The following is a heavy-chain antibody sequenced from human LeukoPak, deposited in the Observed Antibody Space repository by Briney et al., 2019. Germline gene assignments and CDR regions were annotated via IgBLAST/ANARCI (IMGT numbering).Heavy chain of an antibody. CDR2: IYYSGST. CDR3: ARAHGSSDFYYYYMDV. V-gene: IGHV4-59*11. D-gene: IGHD6-13*01. Sequence: SETLSLTCTVSGGSISSHYWSWIRQPPGKGLEWIWYIYYSGSTNYNPSLKSRVTISVDTSKNQFSLTLSSVTAADTAVYYCARAHGSSDFYYYYMDVWGKGTTVTVSS. J-gene: IGHJ6*03. CDR1: GGSISSHY.